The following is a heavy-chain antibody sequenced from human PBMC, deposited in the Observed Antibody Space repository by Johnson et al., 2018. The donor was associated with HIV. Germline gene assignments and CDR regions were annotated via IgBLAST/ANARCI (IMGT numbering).Heavy chain of an antibody. CDR3: TRQDRYYNFWSGYQDDAFDI. Sequence: VQLVESGGGLVQPGMSLRLSCAASGFTFDDYAMHWVRQAPGKGLEWVSGISWNSGSIGYADSVKGRFTISRANAKNSLYLQMNSLKTEDTAVYYCTRQDRYYNFWSGYQDDAFDIWGQGTMVTVSS. J-gene: IGHJ3*02. D-gene: IGHD3-3*01. V-gene: IGHV3-9*01. CDR2: ISWNSGSI. CDR1: GFTFDDYA.